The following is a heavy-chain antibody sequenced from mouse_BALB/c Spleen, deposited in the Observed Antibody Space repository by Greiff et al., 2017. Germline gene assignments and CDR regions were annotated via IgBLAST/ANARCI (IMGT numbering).Heavy chain of an antibody. CDR3: ARHRDYDAY. D-gene: IGHD2-4*01. Sequence: DVKLVESGGGLVKPGGSLKLSCAASGFAFSSYDMSWVRQTPEKRLEWVAYISSGGGSTYYPDTVKGRFTISRDNAKNTLYLQMSSLKSEDTAMYYCARHRDYDAYWGQGTLVTVSA. J-gene: IGHJ3*01. CDR1: GFAFSSYD. V-gene: IGHV5-12-1*01. CDR2: ISSGGGST.